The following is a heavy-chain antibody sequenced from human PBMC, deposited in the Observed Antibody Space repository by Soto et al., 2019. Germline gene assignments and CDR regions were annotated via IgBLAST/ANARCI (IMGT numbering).Heavy chain of an antibody. J-gene: IGHJ6*02. CDR3: AREGRLARYYRMDV. CDR1: GFTFSSYG. D-gene: IGHD6-6*01. Sequence: QVQLVESGGGVVQPGRSLRLSCAASGFTFSSYGMHWVRQAPGKGLEWVAVIWYDGSNKYYADSVKGRFTISRDNSKNTLYLHMNSLRAEDTAVYYCAREGRLARYYRMDVWGQGTTVTVSS. V-gene: IGHV3-33*01. CDR2: IWYDGSNK.